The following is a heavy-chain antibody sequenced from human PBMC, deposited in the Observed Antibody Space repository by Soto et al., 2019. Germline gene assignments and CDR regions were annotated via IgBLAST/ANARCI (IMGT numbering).Heavy chain of an antibody. CDR3: ARPRVFMVRGAHPFDYYYAMDV. D-gene: IGHD3-10*01. V-gene: IGHV5-10-1*01. J-gene: IGHJ6*02. Sequence: PGESLKISCKGSGYSFTSYWISWVRQMPGKGLEWMGRIDPSDSYTNYSPSFQGHVTISADKSISTAYLQWSSLKASDTAMYYCARPRVFMVRGAHPFDYYYAMDVWGQGTTVTVSS. CDR1: GYSFTSYW. CDR2: IDPSDSYT.